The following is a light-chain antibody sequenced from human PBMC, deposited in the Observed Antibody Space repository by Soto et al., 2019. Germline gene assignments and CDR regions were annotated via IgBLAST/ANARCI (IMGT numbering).Light chain of an antibody. V-gene: IGKV3-20*01. CDR3: QQYGSSRFT. CDR1: QSISSSY. CDR2: GAS. J-gene: IGKJ3*01. Sequence: EIELTQSPGTLSLSLGERATLSCRASQSISSSYLAWYQQKPGQAPRLLVYGASSMATGVPDRFSGSGSGTDFTLTISRLEPEDFAVYYCQQYGSSRFTFGPGTKVDIK.